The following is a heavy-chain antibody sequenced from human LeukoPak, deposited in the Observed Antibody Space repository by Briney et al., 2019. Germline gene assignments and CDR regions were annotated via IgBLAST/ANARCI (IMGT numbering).Heavy chain of an antibody. CDR1: GFTFSSYT. CDR2: ISWNSGSI. J-gene: IGHJ5*02. D-gene: IGHD3-16*01. V-gene: IGHV3-9*01. CDR3: AKDVSGGFNWFDP. Sequence: GGSLRLSCAASGFTFSSYTMNWVRQAPGKGLEWVSGISWNSGSIGYADSVKGRFTISRDNAKNSLYLQMNSLRAEDTALYYCAKDVSGGFNWFDPWGQGTLVTVSS.